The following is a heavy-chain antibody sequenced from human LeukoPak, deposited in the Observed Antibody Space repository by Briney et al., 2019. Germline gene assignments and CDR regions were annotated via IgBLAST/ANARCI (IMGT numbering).Heavy chain of an antibody. D-gene: IGHD3-22*01. CDR3: AKTISDSSGYYWVFDY. V-gene: IGHV4-34*01. Sequence: SETLSLTCAVYGGSFSGYYWSWIRQPPGKGLEWIGEINHSGSTNYNPSLKSRVTISVDTSENQFSLKLSSVTAADTAVYYCAKTISDSSGYYWVFDYWGQGTLVTVSS. J-gene: IGHJ4*02. CDR2: INHSGST. CDR1: GGSFSGYY.